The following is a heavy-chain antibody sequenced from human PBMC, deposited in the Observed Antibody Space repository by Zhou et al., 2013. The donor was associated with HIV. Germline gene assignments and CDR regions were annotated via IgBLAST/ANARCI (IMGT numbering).Heavy chain of an antibody. J-gene: IGHJ3*02. CDR3: ARGNAFDI. V-gene: IGHV1-69*16. Sequence: QVQLVQSGAVLKKPGSSVKVSCQASGGTFSSFSINWVRQAPGHGLEWMGGTIPILGSTNYPQKFQGRVTITTDESTNTAYMELSSLRSADTAVYFCARGNAFDIWGQGYNGHRVF. CDR1: GGTFSSFS. CDR2: TIPILGST.